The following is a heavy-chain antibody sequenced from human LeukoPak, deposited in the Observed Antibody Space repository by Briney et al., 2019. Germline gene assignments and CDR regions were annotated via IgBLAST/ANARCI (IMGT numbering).Heavy chain of an antibody. Sequence: SETLSLTCTVSGGSISSYYWSWIRQPPGKGLEYIGYIYYSGSTSYNPSLKTRVTISVDTSKNQCSLKLSSVAPADTAVYYWARVRGIQLWTYFDHWSQGTRVT. D-gene: IGHD5-18*01. CDR1: GGSISSYY. CDR2: IYYSGST. V-gene: IGHV4-59*01. CDR3: ARVRGIQLWTYFDH. J-gene: IGHJ4*02.